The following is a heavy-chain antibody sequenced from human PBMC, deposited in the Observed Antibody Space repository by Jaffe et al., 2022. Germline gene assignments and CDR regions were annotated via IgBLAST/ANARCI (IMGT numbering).Heavy chain of an antibody. J-gene: IGHJ3*02. Sequence: QVQLVQSGAEVKKPGSSVKVSCKASGGTFSSYAISWVRQAPGQGLEWMGGIIPIFGTANYAQKFQGRVTITTDESTSTAYMELSSLRSEDTAVYYCAREGSAVLSGSYSGDDAFDIWGQGTMVTVSS. CDR1: GGTFSSYA. CDR2: IIPIFGTA. D-gene: IGHD1-26*01. V-gene: IGHV1-69*05. CDR3: AREGSAVLSGSYSGDDAFDI.